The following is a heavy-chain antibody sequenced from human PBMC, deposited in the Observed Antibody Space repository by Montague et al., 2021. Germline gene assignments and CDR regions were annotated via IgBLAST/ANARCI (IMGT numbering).Heavy chain of an antibody. CDR1: GFTFSTSW. Sequence: SLRLSCAASGFTFSTSWMSWVRQAPGKGLEWVAHIRDDGGATYHVGSVKGRFTISRDNAKNSLYLQMSSLRAEDTAVYYCAGYTDDYCDYWGQGTLVTVSS. V-gene: IGHV3-7*05. D-gene: IGHD3-3*01. CDR2: IRDDGGAT. CDR3: AGYTDDYCDY. J-gene: IGHJ4*02.